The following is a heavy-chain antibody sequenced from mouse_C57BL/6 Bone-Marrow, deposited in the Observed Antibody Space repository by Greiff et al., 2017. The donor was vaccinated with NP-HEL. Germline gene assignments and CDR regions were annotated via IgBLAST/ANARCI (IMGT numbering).Heavy chain of an antibody. CDR1: GYTFTSYW. V-gene: IGHV1-69*01. CDR3: ASSNFAY. J-gene: IGHJ3*01. CDR2: IDPSDSYT. Sequence: QVQLQHPGAELVMPGASVKLSCKASGYTFTSYWMHWVKQRPGQGLEWIGEIDPSDSYTNYNQKFKGKSTLTVDKSSSTAYMQLSSLTSEDSAVYYCASSNFAYWGQGTLVTVSA. D-gene: IGHD4-1*01.